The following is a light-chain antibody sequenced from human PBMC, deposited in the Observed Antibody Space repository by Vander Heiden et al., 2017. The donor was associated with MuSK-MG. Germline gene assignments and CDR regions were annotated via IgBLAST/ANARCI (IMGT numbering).Light chain of an antibody. V-gene: IGLV1-44*01. CDR1: SSNIGRNT. CDR3: ATWDDSLNEGV. J-gene: IGLJ2*01. CDR2: RNN. Sequence: TRVQRVTISCSGSSSNIGRNTVNWYQHLPGTAPKLLIYRNNQRPSEVPDRFSGSKSGTSASLAISGLQSEDEADYYCATWDDSLNEGVFGGGTKLTVL.